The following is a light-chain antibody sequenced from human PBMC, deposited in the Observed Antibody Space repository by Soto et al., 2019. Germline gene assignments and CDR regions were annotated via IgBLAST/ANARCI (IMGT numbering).Light chain of an antibody. CDR2: DAS. J-gene: IGKJ4*01. Sequence: ETVLTQSPATLSLSPGERATLSCRASQSVKTYLAWYQQKPGQFPRLLIYDASNRATGIPARFSGSGSGTDCTLTISSLAPEDFAVYYCQSRSSWPPVLTFGGGTKVEIK. CDR1: QSVKTY. V-gene: IGKV3-11*01. CDR3: QSRSSWPPVLT.